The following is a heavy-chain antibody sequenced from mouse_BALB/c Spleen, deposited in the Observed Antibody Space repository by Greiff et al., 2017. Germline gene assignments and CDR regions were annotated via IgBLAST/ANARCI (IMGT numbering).Heavy chain of an antibody. CDR2: ISSGSSTI. D-gene: IGHD1-1*02. CDR1: GFTFSSFG. Sequence: EVKLMESGGGLVQPGGSRKLSCAASGFTFSSFGMHWVRQAPEKGLEWVAYISSGSSTIYYADTVKGRFTISRDNPKNTLFLQMTSLRSEDTAMYYCARSGGNAPYWGQGTLVTVSA. J-gene: IGHJ3*01. CDR3: ARSGGNAPY. V-gene: IGHV5-17*02.